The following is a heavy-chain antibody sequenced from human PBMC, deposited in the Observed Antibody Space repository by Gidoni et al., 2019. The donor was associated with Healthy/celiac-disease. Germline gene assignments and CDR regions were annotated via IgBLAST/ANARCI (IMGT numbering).Heavy chain of an antibody. CDR3: ATDSGGIAAPSYDAFDI. CDR1: GYTFTDYY. V-gene: IGHV1-69-2*01. CDR2: VDPEDGET. J-gene: IGHJ3*02. D-gene: IGHD6-13*01. Sequence: EVQLVQSGAEVKKPVATVKISCKVSGYTFTDYYMHWVQQAPGKGLEWMGLVDPEDGETIYAEKFQGRVTITADTSTDTAYMELSSLRSEDTAVYYCATDSGGIAAPSYDAFDIWGQGTMVTVSS.